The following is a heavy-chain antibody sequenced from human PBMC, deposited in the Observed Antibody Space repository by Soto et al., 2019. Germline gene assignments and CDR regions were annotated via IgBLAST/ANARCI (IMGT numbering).Heavy chain of an antibody. V-gene: IGHV3-23*01. Sequence: GGSLRLSCAASGFTFSSYAMSWVRQAPGKGLEWVSAISGSGGSTYYADSVKGRFTISRDNSKNTLYLQMNSLRAEDTAVYYCAKDRIIAAAGTPPDFDYWGQGTLVTVSS. CDR2: ISGSGGST. D-gene: IGHD6-13*01. CDR1: GFTFSSYA. J-gene: IGHJ4*02. CDR3: AKDRIIAAAGTPPDFDY.